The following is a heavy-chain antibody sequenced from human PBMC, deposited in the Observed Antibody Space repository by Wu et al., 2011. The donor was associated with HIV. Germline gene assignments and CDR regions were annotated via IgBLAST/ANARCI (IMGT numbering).Heavy chain of an antibody. J-gene: IGHJ4*02. V-gene: IGHV1-69*14. CDR2: IIPIFDTA. Sequence: QVQLVQSGAEVKKPGSSVKVSCKASGGTFNNYAISWVRQAPGQGLEWVGRIIPIFDTANSAQKFQGRVKFTADKSTNTAYMELSSLRSEDTAVYYCARDPSPYGSGSYSDYWGQGTLVTVSS. CDR1: GGTFNNYA. CDR3: ARDPSPYGSGSYSDY. D-gene: IGHD3-10*01.